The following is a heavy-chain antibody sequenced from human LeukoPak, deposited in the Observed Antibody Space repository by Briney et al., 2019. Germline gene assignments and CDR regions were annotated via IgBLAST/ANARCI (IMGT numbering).Heavy chain of an antibody. Sequence: GGSLRLSCTASGFTFGDYAMSWVRQAPGKGLEWVGFIRSKAYGGTTEYAASVKGRLTISRDDSKSIAYLQMNSLKTEDTAVYYCTRASEQWLGRLDYWGQGTLVTVSS. CDR2: IRSKAYGGTT. D-gene: IGHD6-19*01. V-gene: IGHV3-49*04. CDR1: GFTFGDYA. CDR3: TRASEQWLGRLDY. J-gene: IGHJ4*02.